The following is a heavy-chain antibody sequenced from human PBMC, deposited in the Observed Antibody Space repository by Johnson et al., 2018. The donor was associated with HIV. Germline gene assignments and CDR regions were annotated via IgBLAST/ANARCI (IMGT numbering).Heavy chain of an antibody. CDR1: GFTFSSYA. CDR2: ISGSGGST. J-gene: IGHJ3*02. Sequence: VQLVESGGGLVQPGGSLRLSCEASGFTFSSYAVTWVRQTSGKGLEWVSAISGSGGSTYYADSVKGRFTISRDNSKRTLYLQMNSLRAEDTAVYYCAKGLRYVGWLGANDACDIWGQGTMVTVSS. CDR3: AKGLRYVGWLGANDACDI. D-gene: IGHD3-9*01. V-gene: IGHV3-23*04.